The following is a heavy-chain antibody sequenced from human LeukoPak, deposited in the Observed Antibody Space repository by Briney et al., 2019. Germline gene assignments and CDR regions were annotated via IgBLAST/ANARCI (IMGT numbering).Heavy chain of an antibody. CDR2: ISSTSSYI. Sequence: PGGSLRLSCAASGFTFSSFSMNWVRQAPGKGLEWVSSISSTSSYIYYADSVKGRFTISRDKDKNSVYLQMTSLRAEDTAVYYCARESGSSSYYYYMDVWGKGTTVTVSS. CDR1: GFTFSSFS. V-gene: IGHV3-21*01. J-gene: IGHJ6*03. CDR3: ARESGSSSYYYYMDV. D-gene: IGHD2-2*01.